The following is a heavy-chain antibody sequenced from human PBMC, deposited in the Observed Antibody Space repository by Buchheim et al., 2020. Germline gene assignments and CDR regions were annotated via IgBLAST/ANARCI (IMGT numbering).Heavy chain of an antibody. CDR3: ARGSGVILYWRGGGRPPYY. CDR1: GYTFTSYD. Sequence: QVQLVQSGAEVKKPGASVKVSCKASGYTFTSYDINWVRQATGQGLEWMGWMYPNSGNTGYAQEFQGRVTMTRNTSISTAYMALSSLSADDTTVYYCARGSGVILYWRGGGRPPYYGGQGTL. D-gene: IGHD2-8*02. V-gene: IGHV1-8*01. J-gene: IGHJ4*02. CDR2: MYPNSGNT.